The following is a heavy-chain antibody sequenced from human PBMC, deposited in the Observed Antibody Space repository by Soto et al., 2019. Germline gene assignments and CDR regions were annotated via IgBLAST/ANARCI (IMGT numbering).Heavy chain of an antibody. V-gene: IGHV4-39*01. J-gene: IGHJ5*02. D-gene: IGHD6-19*01. Sequence: KSSETLSLTCIVSGGSITTVHYYWGWIRQPPGKGLEWIGIVSYSGSTYYNPSLKSRATIYADTSNNQFSLRLISVTAADTAVYYCARLELAGDLSNNWFDPWGQGTLVTVSS. CDR2: VSYSGST. CDR3: ARLELAGDLSNNWFDP. CDR1: GGSITTVHYY.